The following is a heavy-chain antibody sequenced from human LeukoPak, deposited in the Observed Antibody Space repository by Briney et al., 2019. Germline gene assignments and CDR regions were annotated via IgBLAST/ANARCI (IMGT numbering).Heavy chain of an antibody. CDR2: MNPNSGNT. CDR1: GYTFISND. V-gene: IGHV1-8*01. Sequence: ASVKVFCKASGYTFISNDINWVRQAPGQGLEWMGWMNPNSGNTDYAQKLQGRVSMNRNTSISTAYMELSSLRSEDTAVYYCARGRPSLGNSWYRYFDYWGQGTLVTVSS. D-gene: IGHD6-13*01. CDR3: ARGRPSLGNSWYRYFDY. J-gene: IGHJ4*02.